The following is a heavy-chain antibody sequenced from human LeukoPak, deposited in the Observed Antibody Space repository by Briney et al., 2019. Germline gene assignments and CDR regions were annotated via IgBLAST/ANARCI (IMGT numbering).Heavy chain of an antibody. CDR1: GFTFSSYS. Sequence: GGSLRLSCAASGFTFSSYSMNWVRQAPGKGLEWVSSISSSSSCIYYADSVKGRFTISRDNAKNSLYLQMNSLRAEDTAVYYCARDTQTTTVVTPIYYGMDVWGQGTTVTVSS. CDR3: ARDTQTTTVVTPIYYGMDV. D-gene: IGHD4-23*01. J-gene: IGHJ6*02. V-gene: IGHV3-21*01. CDR2: ISSSSSCI.